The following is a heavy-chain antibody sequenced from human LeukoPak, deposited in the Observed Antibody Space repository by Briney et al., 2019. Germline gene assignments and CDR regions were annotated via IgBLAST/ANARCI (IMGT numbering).Heavy chain of an antibody. V-gene: IGHV3-74*01. CDR2: INSDGSST. J-gene: IGHJ4*02. CDR1: GFTFSSYW. CDR3: ARVGATELDY. Sequence: GGSLRLSCAASGFTFSSYWMHWVRHAPGKGPVWVSRINSDGSSTSYADSVKGRFTISRDNAKNTLYLQMNSLRAEDTAVYYCARVGATELDYWGQGTLVTVSS. D-gene: IGHD1-26*01.